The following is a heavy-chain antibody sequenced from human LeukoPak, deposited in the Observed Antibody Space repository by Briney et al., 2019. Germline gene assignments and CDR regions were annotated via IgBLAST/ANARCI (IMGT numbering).Heavy chain of an antibody. CDR1: GYIFAHYG. D-gene: IGHD5-12*01. V-gene: IGHV1-18*04. CDR3: AGDRRGYSAYDGEGFDY. Sequence: ASVKVSCKASGYIFAHYGFSWVRQAPGQGLEWMGWISADNHNTKYAQKFQDRVTMTDDRSTSTVYMELRSLRSDDTAVYYCAGDRRGYSAYDGEGFDYWGQGTLVTVSS. CDR2: ISADNHNT. J-gene: IGHJ4*02.